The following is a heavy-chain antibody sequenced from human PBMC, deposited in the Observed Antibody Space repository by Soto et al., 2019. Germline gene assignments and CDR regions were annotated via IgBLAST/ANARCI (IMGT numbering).Heavy chain of an antibody. V-gene: IGHV3-48*02. J-gene: IGHJ4*02. CDR3: ARDAYDYDDTSGYYRH. CDR1: AFTFSTYK. Sequence: EVQLVESGGGLVQPGGSLRLSCAASAFTFSTYKMNWVRQAPGKGLEWVSYISSSSSTIYYADSVKGRFTISRDNAKNSLYLQMNSLRDEDTAVYYCARDAYDYDDTSGYYRHWGQGTLVTVSS. CDR2: ISSSSSTI. D-gene: IGHD3-22*01.